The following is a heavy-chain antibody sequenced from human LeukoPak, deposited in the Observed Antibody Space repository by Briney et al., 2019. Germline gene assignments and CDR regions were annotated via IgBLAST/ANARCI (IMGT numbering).Heavy chain of an antibody. CDR2: IYHIGST. Sequence: SGTLSLTCAVSGGSIRSSNWWSWVRQPPGKGLEWIGEIYHIGSTNYNPSLKSRVTISVDKSKNQFSLKLSSVTAADTAVYYCARSRDDSSGYYYLYYFDYWGQGTLVTVSS. CDR3: ARSRDDSSGYYYLYYFDY. D-gene: IGHD3-22*01. J-gene: IGHJ4*02. CDR1: GGSIRSSNW. V-gene: IGHV4-4*02.